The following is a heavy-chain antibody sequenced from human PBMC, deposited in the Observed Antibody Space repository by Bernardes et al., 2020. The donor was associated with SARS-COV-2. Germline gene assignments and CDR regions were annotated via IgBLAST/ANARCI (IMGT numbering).Heavy chain of an antibody. Sequence: GGSLRLSCAASGFTFSSYAMNWVRQAPGKGLEWVSAISGSGASTYYADSVKGRFTISRDNSKNTLYLQMNSLRAEDTAVYYCAKDHGGYSAYFLTYFDYWGQGTLVTVSS. V-gene: IGHV3-23*01. CDR2: ISGSGAST. J-gene: IGHJ4*02. CDR3: AKDHGGYSAYFLTYFDY. D-gene: IGHD5-12*01. CDR1: GFTFSSYA.